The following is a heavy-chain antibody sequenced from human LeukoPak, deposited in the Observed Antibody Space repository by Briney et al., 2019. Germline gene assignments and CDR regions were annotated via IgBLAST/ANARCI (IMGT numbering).Heavy chain of an antibody. CDR3: ARGARDGYNW. Sequence: GGSLRLSCAASGFTFSSYWMSWVRQAPGKGLEWVANIHHDGRERYYLDSVKGRFTISRDNGKNSLYLQMNSLSAEDTAVYYCARGARDGYNWWGQGTLVTVSS. J-gene: IGHJ4*02. V-gene: IGHV3-7*04. D-gene: IGHD5-24*01. CDR2: IHHDGRER. CDR1: GFTFSSYW.